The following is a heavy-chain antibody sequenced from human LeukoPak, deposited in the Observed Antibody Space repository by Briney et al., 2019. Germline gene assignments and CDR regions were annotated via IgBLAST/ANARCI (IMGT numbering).Heavy chain of an antibody. CDR3: ARGGYYDSSGYSPYFDY. CDR2: IYHSGST. J-gene: IGHJ4*02. CDR1: GGSISSGGYS. V-gene: IGHV4-30-2*01. D-gene: IGHD3-22*01. Sequence: SETLSLTCAVSGGSISSGGYSWSWIRQPPGKGLEWIGYIYHSGSTYYNPSLKSRVTISVDRSKNQFSLKLSSVTAADTAVYYCARGGYYDSSGYSPYFDYWGQGTLVTVSS.